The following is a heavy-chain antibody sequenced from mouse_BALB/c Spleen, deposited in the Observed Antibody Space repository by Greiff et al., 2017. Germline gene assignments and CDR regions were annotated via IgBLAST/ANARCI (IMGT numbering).Heavy chain of an antibody. J-gene: IGHJ4*01. CDR2: ISTYYGDA. D-gene: IGHD1-1*01. CDR1: GYTFTDYN. Sequence: VQLKESGPELVKPGASVKIPCKASGYTFTDYNMDWVKQSHGKSLEWIGDISTYYGDASYNQKFKGKATMTVDKSSSTAYLELARLTSEDSAIYYCARRGGSSYAMDYWGQGTSVTVSS. V-gene: IGHV1-18*01. CDR3: ARRGGSSYAMDY.